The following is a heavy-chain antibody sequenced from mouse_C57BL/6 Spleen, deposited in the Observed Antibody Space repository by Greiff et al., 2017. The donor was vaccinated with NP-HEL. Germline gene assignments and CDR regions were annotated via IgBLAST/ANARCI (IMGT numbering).Heavy chain of an antibody. CDR1: GYTFTSYD. D-gene: IGHD1-1*01. Sequence: QVQLQQSGPELVKPGASVKLSCKASGYTFTSYDINWVKQRPGQGLEWIGWFYPRDGSTKYNEKFKGKATLTVDTSSSTAYMERHSLTSEDSAVYFCARSHYYGSSYGYFDVWGTGTTVTVSA. CDR3: ARSHYYGSSYGYFDV. V-gene: IGHV1-85*01. J-gene: IGHJ1*03. CDR2: FYPRDGST.